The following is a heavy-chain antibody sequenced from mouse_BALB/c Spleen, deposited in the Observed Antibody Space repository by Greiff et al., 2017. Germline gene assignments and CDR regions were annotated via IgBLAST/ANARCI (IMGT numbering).Heavy chain of an antibody. D-gene: IGHD2-4*01. CDR1: GYAFSSSW. V-gene: IGHV1-82*01. J-gene: IGHJ4*01. CDR3: ARCDYDAGYAMDY. Sequence: VQLQQSGPELVKPGASVKISCKASGYAFSSSWMNWVKQRPGQGLEWIGRIYPGDGDTNYNGKFKGKATLTADKSSSTAYMQLSSLTSVDSAVYFCARCDYDAGYAMDYWGQGTSVTVSS. CDR2: IYPGDGDT.